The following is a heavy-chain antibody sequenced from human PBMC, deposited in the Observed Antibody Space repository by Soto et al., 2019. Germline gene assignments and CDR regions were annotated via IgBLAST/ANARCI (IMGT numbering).Heavy chain of an antibody. Sequence: LRLSCAASGFTLSNYWMTWVRQAPGKGLEWVANINKDGSQKNYVDSVKGRFTIARDNGQNSLSLQMNSLRVEDTAVYYCVRELGLAYWGQGALVTVSS. CDR2: INKDGSQK. J-gene: IGHJ4*02. CDR3: VRELGLAY. CDR1: GFTLSNYW. D-gene: IGHD7-27*01. V-gene: IGHV3-7*03.